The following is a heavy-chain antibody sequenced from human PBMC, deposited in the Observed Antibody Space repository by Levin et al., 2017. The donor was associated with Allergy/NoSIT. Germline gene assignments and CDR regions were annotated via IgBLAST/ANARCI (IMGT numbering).Heavy chain of an antibody. V-gene: IGHV3-30-3*01. D-gene: IGHD3-10*01. Sequence: GESLKISCAASGFTFSNHAMHWVRQAPGKGLECMAVILYDGSNKYYADSVKGRFTISRDNSKNTLYLQMNSLRDEDAAVYYCARVPYGSGTYVDYWGQGTLVTVSS. J-gene: IGHJ4*02. CDR3: ARVPYGSGTYVDY. CDR2: ILYDGSNK. CDR1: GFTFSNHA.